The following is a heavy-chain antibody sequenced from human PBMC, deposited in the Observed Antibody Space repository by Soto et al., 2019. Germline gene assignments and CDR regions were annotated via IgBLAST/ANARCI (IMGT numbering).Heavy chain of an antibody. Sequence: KTSETLSLTCAVYGGSFSGYYWSWIRQPPGKGLEWIGEINHSGSTNYNPSLKSRVTISVDTSKNQFSLKLSSVTAADTAVYYCARGFFRSSGSYYYYYGMDVWGQGTTVTVSS. V-gene: IGHV4-34*01. CDR2: INHSGST. D-gene: IGHD6-19*01. CDR1: GGSFSGYY. CDR3: ARGFFRSSGSYYYYYGMDV. J-gene: IGHJ6*01.